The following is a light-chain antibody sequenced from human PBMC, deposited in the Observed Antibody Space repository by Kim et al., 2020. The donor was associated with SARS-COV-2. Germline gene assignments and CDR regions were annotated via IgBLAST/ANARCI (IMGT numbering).Light chain of an antibody. V-gene: IGKV3-20*01. CDR2: GAS. J-gene: IGKJ2*01. CDR1: QSVTNSH. Sequence: DIVLTQSPGTLSLSPGERATLSCRASQSVTNSHLAWYQQKPGQAPRLLIYGASSRATGIPDRYSGSGSGTDFTLTISRLEPEDFAVYSCQQYGSSPFTFGQGTKLEI. CDR3: QQYGSSPFT.